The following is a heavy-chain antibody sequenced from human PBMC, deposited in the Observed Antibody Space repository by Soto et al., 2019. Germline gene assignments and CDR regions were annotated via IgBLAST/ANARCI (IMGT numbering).Heavy chain of an antibody. CDR3: ARDLAVAGNI. CDR1: GFTFSDFY. Sequence: QVQLVESGGSLVKPGGSLRLSCAASGFTFSDFYMSWIRQAPGKGLEWVSSISSSSSYSHYRDSVKGRFTISRDNAKNALYLQMNSLRAEDTAVYYCARDLAVAGNIWGQGTLVTVSS. V-gene: IGHV3-11*06. J-gene: IGHJ4*02. D-gene: IGHD6-19*01. CDR2: ISSSSSYS.